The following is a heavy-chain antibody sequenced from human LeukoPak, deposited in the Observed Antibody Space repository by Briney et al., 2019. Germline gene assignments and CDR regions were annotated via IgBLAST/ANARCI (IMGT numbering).Heavy chain of an antibody. D-gene: IGHD3-10*01. V-gene: IGHV3-21*01. Sequence: GGSLRLSFPPSGFTFSIYRINWVRRAPGKGLKGSSFITGNSNYIYYADSVKGRFTISRDNAKNSLYLQMNSLRVEDTAVYYCARDRVSGSGSIDYWGQGTLVTVSS. CDR2: ITGNSNYI. J-gene: IGHJ4*02. CDR3: ARDRVSGSGSIDY. CDR1: GFTFSIYR.